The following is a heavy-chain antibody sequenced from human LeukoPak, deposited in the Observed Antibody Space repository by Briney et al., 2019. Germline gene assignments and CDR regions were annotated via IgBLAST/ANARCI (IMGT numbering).Heavy chain of an antibody. V-gene: IGHV4-34*01. D-gene: IGHD3-10*01. CDR3: ARGRGLIFTHYGSGRYVWFDP. Sequence: KPSETLSLTCAVYGWSFSGYYWSWIRQPPGKGLEWIGEINHSGSTNYNPSLKSRVTISVDTSKNQFSLKLSSVTAADTAVYYCARGRGLIFTHYGSGRYVWFDPWGQGTLVTVSS. CDR2: INHSGST. CDR1: GWSFSGYY. J-gene: IGHJ5*02.